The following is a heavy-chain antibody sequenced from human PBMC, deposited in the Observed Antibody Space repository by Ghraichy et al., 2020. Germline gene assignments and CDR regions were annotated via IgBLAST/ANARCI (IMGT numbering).Heavy chain of an antibody. CDR1: GFTFSSYA. CDR3: AKTYYSSSSGDRFDY. Sequence: GGSLRLSCAASGFTFSSYAMSWVRQAPGKGLEWVSHISGSGGSTYYADSVKGRFTISRDNSKNTLHLQMNSLRAEDTAVYYCAKTYYSSSSGDRFDYWGQGTLVTVSS. V-gene: IGHV3-23*01. D-gene: IGHD6-6*01. CDR2: ISGSGGST. J-gene: IGHJ4*02.